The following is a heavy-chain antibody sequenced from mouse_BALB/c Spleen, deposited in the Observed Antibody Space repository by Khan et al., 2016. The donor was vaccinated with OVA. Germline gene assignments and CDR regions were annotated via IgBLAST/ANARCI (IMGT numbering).Heavy chain of an antibody. CDR3: ARGNYYGSSSWFGY. J-gene: IGHJ3*01. D-gene: IGHD1-1*01. V-gene: IGHV1-9*01. Sequence: QVQLKESGAELMKPGASVKISCKATGYTFSSYWIEWVKQRPGHGLEWIGEILPGSGSNNYNEKFKGKATFTADTSSNTAYMQLSSLTSEDSAFYYCARGNYYGSSSWFGYWGQGTLVTVS. CDR1: GYTFSSYW. CDR2: ILPGSGSN.